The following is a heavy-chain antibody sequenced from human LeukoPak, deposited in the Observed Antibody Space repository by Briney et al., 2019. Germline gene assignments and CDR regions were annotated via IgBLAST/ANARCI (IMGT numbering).Heavy chain of an antibody. Sequence: SETLSLTCSGSGYSMTTDFHYYTWIRQPAGKSLEWLGRIHTRGTVDYNPSVLGRVTISSDTSKNQFSLSMTSVTVADTAVYYCVRGQGNCSGGSCYCLELWGQGTLVTVSS. D-gene: IGHD2-15*01. CDR2: IHTRGTV. V-gene: IGHV4-61*02. CDR1: GYSMTTDFHY. J-gene: IGHJ4*02. CDR3: VRGQGNCSGGSCYCLEL.